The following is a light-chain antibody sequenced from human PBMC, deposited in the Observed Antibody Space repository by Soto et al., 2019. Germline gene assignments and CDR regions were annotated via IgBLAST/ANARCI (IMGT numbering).Light chain of an antibody. CDR1: SSDVGAYNS. V-gene: IGLV2-23*01. CDR3: CSSAPESTYV. CDR2: KGT. Sequence: QSVLAQPASVSGSPGQSITISCTGTSSDVGAYNSVSWYQQHPHRAPQVIIYKGTQRPPGVSNRFSGSTSGNAASLTISALQADDEADYFCCSSAPESTYVFGTGTKVT. J-gene: IGLJ1*01.